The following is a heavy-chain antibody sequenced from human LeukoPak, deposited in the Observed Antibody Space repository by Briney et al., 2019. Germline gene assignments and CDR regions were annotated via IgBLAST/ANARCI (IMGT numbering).Heavy chain of an antibody. J-gene: IGHJ3*02. CDR1: GGSIGSYY. Sequence: SETLSLTCTVSGGSIGSYYWSWIRQPAGKGLEWIGYISYIGRTNYNPSLKSRVTISIDTSRNQFSLKLTSVTAADTAVYYCARDLVTVTKGFDIWGQGTMVSVSS. CDR3: ARDLVTVTKGFDI. V-gene: IGHV4-59*01. CDR2: ISYIGRT. D-gene: IGHD4-17*01.